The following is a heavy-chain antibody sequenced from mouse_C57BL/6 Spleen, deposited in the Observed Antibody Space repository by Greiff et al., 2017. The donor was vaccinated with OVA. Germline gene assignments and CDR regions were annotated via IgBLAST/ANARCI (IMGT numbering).Heavy chain of an antibody. Sequence: QVQLKQPGAELVRPGTSVKLSCKASGYTFPSYWMHWVKQRPGQGLEWIGVIDPSDSYTNYHPKFKGKATLTVDTSSSTAYMQLSSLTSEDSAVYYCARRYGTFYAMDYWGQGTSVTVSS. CDR1: GYTFPSYW. CDR3: ARRYGTFYAMDY. CDR2: IDPSDSYT. D-gene: IGHD1-1*01. V-gene: IGHV1-59*01. J-gene: IGHJ4*01.